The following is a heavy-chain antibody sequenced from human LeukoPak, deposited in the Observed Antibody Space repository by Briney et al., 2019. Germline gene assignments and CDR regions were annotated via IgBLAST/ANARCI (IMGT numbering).Heavy chain of an antibody. CDR2: ISHSGST. Sequence: SETLSLTCAVYGGSFSGYYWSWICQPPGKGLEWIGEISHSGSTNYNPSLKSRVTISVDTSKNQFSLKLSSVTAADTAVYYCARGGIAAPGGDYYFDYWGQGTLVTVSS. D-gene: IGHD6-13*01. V-gene: IGHV4-34*01. J-gene: IGHJ4*02. CDR3: ARGGIAAPGGDYYFDY. CDR1: GGSFSGYY.